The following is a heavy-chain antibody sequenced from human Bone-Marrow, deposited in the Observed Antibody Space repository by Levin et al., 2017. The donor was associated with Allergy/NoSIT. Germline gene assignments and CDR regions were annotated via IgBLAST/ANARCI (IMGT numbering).Heavy chain of an antibody. Sequence: GESLKISCKVSGYTLTQFALHWVRQAPGKGLEWVGHFDPEDGDTFYGQKFQGRVSVTEDTSTNTAYMEVSSLTSEDTAMYYCTTEAFDIWGQGTMVVVSS. CDR1: GYTLTQFA. V-gene: IGHV1-24*01. CDR2: FDPEDGDT. CDR3: TTEAFDI. J-gene: IGHJ3*02.